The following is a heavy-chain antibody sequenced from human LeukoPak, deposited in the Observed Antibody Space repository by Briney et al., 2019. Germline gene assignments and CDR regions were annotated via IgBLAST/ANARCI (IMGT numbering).Heavy chain of an antibody. D-gene: IGHD3-16*01. CDR2: IKQDGSEK. V-gene: IGHV3-7*01. CDR1: GFTFSHYG. Sequence: GGSLRLSCAASGFTFSHYGMQWVRQAPGKGLEWVANIKQDGSEKNYVDSVRGRFAISRDNARNSLFLQMNSLTAEDTAVYFCSTGGIHWGQGTLVTVSS. J-gene: IGHJ4*02. CDR3: STGGIH.